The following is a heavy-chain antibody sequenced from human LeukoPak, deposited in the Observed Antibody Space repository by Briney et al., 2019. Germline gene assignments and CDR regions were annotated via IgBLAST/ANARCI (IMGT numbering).Heavy chain of an antibody. CDR2: ISRSGSTK. CDR1: GFTFSDYN. CDR3: AREIWNPSSRKSRMSGWYFDL. J-gene: IGHJ2*01. Sequence: GGSLRLSCAASGFTFSDYNMRWIRQAPGKGLEWVSSISRSGSTKYYADSVKGRFTISRDNAKNSLFLQMNSLRAEDTAVYYCAREIWNPSSRKSRMSGWYFDLWGRGTLVTVSS. D-gene: IGHD1-1*01. V-gene: IGHV3-11*01.